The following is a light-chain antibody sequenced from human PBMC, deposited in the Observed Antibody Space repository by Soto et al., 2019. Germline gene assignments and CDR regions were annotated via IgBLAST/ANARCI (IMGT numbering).Light chain of an antibody. CDR1: QTISTY. J-gene: IGKJ2*01. Sequence: DIQMTQSPSSLSASVGDRVTITCRASQTISTYLNWYQQKPGTAPKLLIYVASSLQSGVPSRFSGSGSGTDFTLTISSLQPEDFATYYCQQSYTTPYTFGQGTKLEIK. V-gene: IGKV1-39*01. CDR3: QQSYTTPYT. CDR2: VAS.